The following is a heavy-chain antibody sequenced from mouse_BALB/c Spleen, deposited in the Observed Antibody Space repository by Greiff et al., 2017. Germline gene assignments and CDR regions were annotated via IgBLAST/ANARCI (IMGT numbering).Heavy chain of an antibody. CDR2: ISSGGSYT. CDR3: ARRQEGYAMDY. V-gene: IGHV5-6*02. CDR1: GFTFSSYG. D-gene: IGHD3-2*02. Sequence: EVKLQQSGGDLVKPGGSLKLSCAASGFTFSSYGMSWVRQTPDKRLEWVATISSGGSYTYYPDSVKGRFTISRDNAKNTLYLQMRSLKSEDTAMYYCARRQEGYAMDYWGQGTSVTVSS. J-gene: IGHJ4*01.